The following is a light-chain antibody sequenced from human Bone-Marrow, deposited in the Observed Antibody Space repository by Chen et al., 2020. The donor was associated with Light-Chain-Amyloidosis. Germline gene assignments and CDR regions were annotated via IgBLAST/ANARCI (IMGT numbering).Light chain of an antibody. V-gene: IGLV3-21*02. CDR3: QVWDRSSDRPV. CDR2: DDR. CDR1: NIGSTS. Sequence: SYVLTQPSSVSVAPGQTATIACGGNNIGSTSVHWYQQTPGQAPLLVVYDDRDRTSGIPERLSGSNSGTTATLTISRVEAGDEADYYCQVWDRSSDRPVFGGGTKLTVL. J-gene: IGLJ3*02.